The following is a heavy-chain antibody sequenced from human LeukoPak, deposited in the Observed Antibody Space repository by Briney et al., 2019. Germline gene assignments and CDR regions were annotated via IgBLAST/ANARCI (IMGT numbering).Heavy chain of an antibody. CDR1: GFIFSSYW. J-gene: IGHJ4*02. CDR2: IKQDGSEK. CDR3: AVGVYYFDY. D-gene: IGHD3-10*01. V-gene: IGHV3-7*02. Sequence: LPGGSLRLSCAASGFIFSSYWMSWVRQAPGKGLEWVANIKQDGSEKYYVDSVKGRFTISRDNAKNSLCLQMNSLRAEDTAVYYCAVGVYYFDYWGQGTLVTVSS.